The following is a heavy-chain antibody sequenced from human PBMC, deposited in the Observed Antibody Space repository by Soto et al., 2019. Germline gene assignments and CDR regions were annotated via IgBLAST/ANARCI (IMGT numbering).Heavy chain of an antibody. V-gene: IGHV3-23*01. J-gene: IGHJ6*02. Sequence: LRLSFAASGFTFSSYAMSWVRQAPGKGLEWVSAISGSGGSTYYADSVKGRFTISRDNSKNTLYLQMNSLRAEDTAVYYCATGITMVRGAERRYYYYYYGMDVWGQGTTVTVSS. CDR2: ISGSGGST. CDR1: GFTFSSYA. CDR3: ATGITMVRGAERRYYYYYYGMDV. D-gene: IGHD3-10*01.